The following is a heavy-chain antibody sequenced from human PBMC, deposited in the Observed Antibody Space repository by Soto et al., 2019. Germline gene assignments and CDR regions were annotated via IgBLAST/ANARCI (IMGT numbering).Heavy chain of an antibody. CDR3: ARGVTGYFDP. D-gene: IGHD3-9*01. V-gene: IGHV4-30-4*01. Sequence: SETLSLTCTVSGGSISSGDYYWSWIRQPPGKGLEWIGYIYYSGSTYYNPSLKSRVTISVDTSKNQFSLKLSSVTAADTAVYYCARGVTGYFDPWGQGTLVTAPQ. CDR2: IYYSGST. CDR1: GGSISSGDYY. J-gene: IGHJ5*02.